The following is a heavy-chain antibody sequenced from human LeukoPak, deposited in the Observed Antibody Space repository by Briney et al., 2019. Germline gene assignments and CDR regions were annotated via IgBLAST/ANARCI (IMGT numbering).Heavy chain of an antibody. D-gene: IGHD3-10*01. CDR2: IFYTGST. Sequence: PSETLSLTCTVSGGSISSYHWSWIRQPPGKELEWIGYIFYTGSTYYNPSLKSRVTISVDTSKNQFSLKLNSVTAADTAVYYCARHYGPWGQGTLVTVSS. V-gene: IGHV4-59*08. J-gene: IGHJ5*02. CDR3: ARHYGP. CDR1: GGSISSYH.